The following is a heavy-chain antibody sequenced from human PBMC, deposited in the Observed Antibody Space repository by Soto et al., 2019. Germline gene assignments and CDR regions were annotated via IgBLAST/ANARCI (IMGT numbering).Heavy chain of an antibody. Sequence: EVQLLESGGGLVQPGGSLRLSCAASGFTFSNYAMNWVRQAPGKGLEWVSAISGSGGSTYYADSVKGRFTISRDNSKNTLDLQMNSPRAEDTAVYYCAKAVNPSGLTRSYYYYYGMDVWGQGTTVTVSS. D-gene: IGHD3-9*01. V-gene: IGHV3-23*01. J-gene: IGHJ6*02. CDR2: ISGSGGST. CDR1: GFTFSNYA. CDR3: AKAVNPSGLTRSYYYYYGMDV.